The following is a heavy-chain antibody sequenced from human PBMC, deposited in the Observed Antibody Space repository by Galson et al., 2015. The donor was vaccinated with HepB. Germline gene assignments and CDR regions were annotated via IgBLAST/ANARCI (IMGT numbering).Heavy chain of an antibody. V-gene: IGHV5-10-1*01. Sequence: QSGAEVKKPGESLRISCKGSGYSFTSYWISWVRQMPGKGLEWMGRIDPSDSYTNYSPSFQGHVTISADKSISTAYLQWSSLKASDTAMYYCASLGYSDTKGPNWFDPWGQGTLVTVSS. CDR1: GYSFTSYW. J-gene: IGHJ5*02. CDR2: IDPSDSYT. CDR3: ASLGYSDTKGPNWFDP. D-gene: IGHD6-13*01.